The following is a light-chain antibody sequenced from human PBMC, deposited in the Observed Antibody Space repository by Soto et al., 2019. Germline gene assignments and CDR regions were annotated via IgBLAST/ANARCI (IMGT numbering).Light chain of an antibody. J-gene: IGLJ1*01. V-gene: IGLV2-14*01. Sequence: QSALTQPASMSGSPGQSVTISCAGSSSDIGDYKYVSWYQQHPGKAPRVIIYEVSNRPSGVSDRFSGSKSGNTASLTISGLQPEDEAEYYCSSFASGGALYVFGSGTKVTVL. CDR3: SSFASGGALYV. CDR2: EVS. CDR1: SSDIGDYKY.